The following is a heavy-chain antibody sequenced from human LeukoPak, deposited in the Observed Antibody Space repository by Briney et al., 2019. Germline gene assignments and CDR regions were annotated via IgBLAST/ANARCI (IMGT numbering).Heavy chain of an antibody. J-gene: IGHJ6*03. Sequence: GGSLRLSCAASGFTFSSYAMSWVRQAPGKGLEWVSGISGGGGTTDQADSVKGRFTISRDNSKNTLDLQMKSLRAEDTAVYYCAKSSAYGDYNPYYYYYMDVWGKGTTVTVSS. CDR2: ISGGGGTT. D-gene: IGHD4-17*01. V-gene: IGHV3-23*01. CDR1: GFTFSSYA. CDR3: AKSSAYGDYNPYYYYYMDV.